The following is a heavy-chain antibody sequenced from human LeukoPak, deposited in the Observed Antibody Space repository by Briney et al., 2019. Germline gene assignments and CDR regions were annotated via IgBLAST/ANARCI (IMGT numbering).Heavy chain of an antibody. CDR2: INANTADT. J-gene: IGHJ4*02. V-gene: IGHV1-2*02. CDR3: VRLGIGTFD. CDR1: RYTFIAHY. D-gene: IGHD3-16*01. Sequence: ASVKVSCKASRYTFIAHYIHWVRQAPGQGLEWMGWINANTADTNYAQKFQGRVTLTRDTSISTVYLEVTSVRSDDSAVYYCVRLGIGTFDWGQGTLVTVSS.